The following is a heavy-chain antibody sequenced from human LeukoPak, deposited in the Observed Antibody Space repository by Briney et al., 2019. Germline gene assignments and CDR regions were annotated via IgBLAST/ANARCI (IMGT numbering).Heavy chain of an antibody. CDR1: GFTFRSYW. CDR3: ARVGVYYDILTGYRLDAFDI. J-gene: IGHJ3*02. V-gene: IGHV3-7*03. CDR2: IKQDGSEK. Sequence: GGSLRLSCAASGFTFRSYWMNWVRQAPGKGLEWVANIKQDGSEKYYVDSVKGRFTISRDNAKNSLYLQMNSLRAEDTAVYYCARVGVYYDILTGYRLDAFDIWGQGTMVTVSS. D-gene: IGHD3-9*01.